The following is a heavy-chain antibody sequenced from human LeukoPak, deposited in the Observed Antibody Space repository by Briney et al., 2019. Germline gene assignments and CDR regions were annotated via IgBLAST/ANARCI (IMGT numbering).Heavy chain of an antibody. CDR3: ASVLRYFDHYYCYGMDV. Sequence: SETLSLTCAVYGGSFSGYYWSWIRQPPGKGLEWIGEINHSGSTNYNPSLKSRVTISVDTSKNQFSLKLSSVTAADTAVYYCASVLRYFDHYYCYGMDVWGQGTTVTVSS. CDR2: INHSGST. D-gene: IGHD3-9*01. CDR1: GGSFSGYY. J-gene: IGHJ6*02. V-gene: IGHV4-34*01.